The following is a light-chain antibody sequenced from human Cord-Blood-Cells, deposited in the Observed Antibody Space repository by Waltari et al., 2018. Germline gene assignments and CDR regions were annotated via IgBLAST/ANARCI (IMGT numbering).Light chain of an antibody. Sequence: EIVLTQSPGTLSLSPGERVTLSCRASQSVSSSYLAWYQQKPGQAPRLLIYGASSRATGIPDRFSGSGSGTDFTLTISRLEPEDFAVYYCQQYGSFSITFGQGTRLKIK. CDR3: QQYGSFSIT. J-gene: IGKJ5*01. V-gene: IGKV3-20*01. CDR2: GAS. CDR1: QSVSSSY.